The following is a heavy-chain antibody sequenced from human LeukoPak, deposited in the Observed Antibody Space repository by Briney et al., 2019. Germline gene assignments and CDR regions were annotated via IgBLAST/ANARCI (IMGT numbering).Heavy chain of an antibody. D-gene: IGHD1-1*01. J-gene: IGHJ3*01. CDR2: ISSRGTAI. V-gene: IGHV3-48*03. CDR3: ARDFVGT. Sequence: SGGSLRLTCAASGFTFSSYEMNWVRQAPGKGLEWVSYISSRGTAIYYADSVKGRFTISRDNAKNSLYLQMNSLRAEDTAVYYCARDFVGTWGQGTMVTVSS. CDR1: GFTFSSYE.